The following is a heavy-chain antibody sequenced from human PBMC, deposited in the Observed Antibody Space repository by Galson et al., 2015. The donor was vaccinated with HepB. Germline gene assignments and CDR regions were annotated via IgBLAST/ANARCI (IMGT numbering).Heavy chain of an antibody. D-gene: IGHD4/OR15-4a*01. Sequence: SLRLSCAASGFEFNFYWMTWVRQAPGKGLEWVANIKRDSSEKYLADSVKGRFAISRENAKTSVYLRMNDLRAEDTAVYYCARARSNGANYHLVFDSWGQGALVTISS. V-gene: IGHV3-7*01. CDR3: ARARSNGANYHLVFDS. CDR2: IKRDSSEK. CDR1: GFEFNFYW. J-gene: IGHJ4*02.